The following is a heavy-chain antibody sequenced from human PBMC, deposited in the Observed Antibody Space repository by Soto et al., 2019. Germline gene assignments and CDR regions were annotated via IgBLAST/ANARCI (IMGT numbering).Heavy chain of an antibody. V-gene: IGHV3-21*01. CDR1: GFTFSSYS. Sequence: LRLSCAASGFTFSSYSMNWVRQAPGKGLEWVSSISSSSSYIYYAYSVKGRFTISRDNAKNSLYLQMNSLRAEDTAVYYCARGPPYYYGSGSHDAFDIWGQGTMVTDS. CDR3: ARGPPYYYGSGSHDAFDI. J-gene: IGHJ3*02. CDR2: ISSSSSYI. D-gene: IGHD3-10*01.